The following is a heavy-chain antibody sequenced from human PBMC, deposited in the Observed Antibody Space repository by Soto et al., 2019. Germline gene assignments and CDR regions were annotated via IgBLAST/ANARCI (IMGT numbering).Heavy chain of an antibody. V-gene: IGHV3-23*01. CDR2: ISGSGGST. D-gene: IGHD3-3*01. CDR1: GFTVSSNY. J-gene: IGHJ1*01. CDR3: ATSLRFLEWLSYFQH. Sequence: GGSLRLSCEASGFTVSSNYMNWVRQAPGKGLEWVSVISGSGGSTYYADSVKGRFTISRDNSKNTLYLQMNSLRAEDTAVYYCATSLRFLEWLSYFQHWGQGTLVTVSS.